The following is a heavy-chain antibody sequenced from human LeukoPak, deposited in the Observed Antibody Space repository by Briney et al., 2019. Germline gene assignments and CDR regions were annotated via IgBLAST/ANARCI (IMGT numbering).Heavy chain of an antibody. CDR2: IDPSDSYT. V-gene: IGHV5-10-1*01. Sequence: GESLKISCKGFGYTFTSYWISWVRQMPGKGLEWMGKIDPSDSYTSYSPSFQGHVTISADKSISAAFLQWSSLKASDTAMYYCARHSHYDFWSDYLDYWGQGTLVTVSS. CDR3: ARHSHYDFWSDYLDY. D-gene: IGHD3-3*01. J-gene: IGHJ4*02. CDR1: GYTFTSYW.